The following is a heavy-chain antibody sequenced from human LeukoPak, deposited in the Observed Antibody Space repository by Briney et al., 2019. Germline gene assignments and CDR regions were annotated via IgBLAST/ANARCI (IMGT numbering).Heavy chain of an antibody. CDR2: ISAGGYPI. Sequence: PGGSLRLSCTGSGFTFNDYYMSWVRQAPGKGLEWLPFISAGGYPIYYADSVRGRFTISRDTAKNSLYPQMNSLRVEDTAVYYCVMTAGPPTDHWGQGALVTVSS. CDR3: VMTAGPPTDH. V-gene: IGHV3-11*04. CDR1: GFTFNDYY. J-gene: IGHJ4*01.